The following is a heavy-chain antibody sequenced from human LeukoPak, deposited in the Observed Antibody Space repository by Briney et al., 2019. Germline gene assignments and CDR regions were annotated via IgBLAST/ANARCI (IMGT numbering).Heavy chain of an antibody. CDR3: ARGVYSSSHFDY. Sequence: AASVKVSCKASGGTFSSYAISWVRQAPGQGLEWMGGIIPIFGTANYAQKFQGRVTITTDESTSTAYMELSSLRSEDTAVYYCARGVYSSSHFDYWGQGTLVTVSS. J-gene: IGHJ4*02. D-gene: IGHD6-6*01. V-gene: IGHV1-69*05. CDR1: GGTFSSYA. CDR2: IIPIFGTA.